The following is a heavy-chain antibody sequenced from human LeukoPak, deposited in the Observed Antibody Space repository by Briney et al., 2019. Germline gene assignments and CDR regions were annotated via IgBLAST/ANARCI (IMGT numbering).Heavy chain of an antibody. CDR3: ASLGAKELERVDY. CDR1: GGSISSSSYY. V-gene: IGHV4-39*07. CDR2: IYYSGST. J-gene: IGHJ4*02. Sequence: SETLSLTCTVSGGSISSSSYYWGWIRQPPGKGLEWIGSIYYSGSTYYNPSLKSRVTISVDTSKNQFSLKLSSVTAADTAVYYCASLGAKELERVDYWGQGTLVTVSS. D-gene: IGHD1-1*01.